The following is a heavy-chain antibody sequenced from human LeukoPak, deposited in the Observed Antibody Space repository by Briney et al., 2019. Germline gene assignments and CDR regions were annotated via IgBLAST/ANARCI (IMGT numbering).Heavy chain of an antibody. V-gene: IGHV4-4*07. J-gene: IGHJ3*02. D-gene: IGHD2-2*01. CDR1: GGSISTYY. Sequence: PSETLSLTCSVSGGSISTYYWSWIRQPAGRGLEWIGRIYTSGGTNYNPSLKSRVTMSVDTSKNQFSLRMTSVTAADRALYWCARVQLPATKGAFDIWGQGTMVTVPS. CDR3: ARVQLPATKGAFDI. CDR2: IYTSGGT.